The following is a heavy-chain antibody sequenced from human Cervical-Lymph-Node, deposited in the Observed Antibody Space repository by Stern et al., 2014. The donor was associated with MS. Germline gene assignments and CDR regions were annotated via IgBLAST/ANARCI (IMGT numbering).Heavy chain of an antibody. CDR3: ARDGPPIHVAAAGTFFDY. V-gene: IGHV1-46*01. Sequence: QVQLGQSGAEVKKPGASVKVSCKASGYTFTNHYIHWVRQAPGQGLQWMAIVDTSGGRTSFAQRFKGRVIMTRDTSTPTLYMELSSLTSEDTAIYYCARDGPPIHVAAAGTFFDYWGQGTLVTVSS. CDR2: VDTSGGRT. D-gene: IGHD6-13*01. CDR1: GYTFTNHY. J-gene: IGHJ4*02.